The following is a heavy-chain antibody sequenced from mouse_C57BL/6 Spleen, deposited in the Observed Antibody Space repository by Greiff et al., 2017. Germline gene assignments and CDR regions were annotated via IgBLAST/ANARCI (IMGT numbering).Heavy chain of an antibody. CDR2: IYPGSGST. CDR1: GYTFTSYW. V-gene: IGHV1-55*01. CDR3: ARALYYGNYGAWFAY. D-gene: IGHD2-1*01. Sequence: GAQLVKPGASVKMSCKASGYTFTSYWITWVKQRPGQGLEWIGDIYPGSGSTNYNEKFKSKATLTVDTSSSTAYMQLSSLTSEDSAVYYCARALYYGNYGAWFAYWGQGTLVTVSA. J-gene: IGHJ3*01.